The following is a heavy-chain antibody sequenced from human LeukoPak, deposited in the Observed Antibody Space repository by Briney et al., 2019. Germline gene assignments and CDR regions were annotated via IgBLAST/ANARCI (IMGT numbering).Heavy chain of an antibody. CDR1: GFTFASYA. D-gene: IGHD3-10*01. Sequence: GGSLRLSCAASGFTFASYAMSWVRQVPGKGLEWASAISGSGSDTYYADSVKGRFTISRDNSKSTLYLQMNSLRAEDTAVYYCAKDLGGEGGSGFPGYWGRGTLVTVSS. V-gene: IGHV3-23*01. CDR3: AKDLGGEGGSGFPGY. J-gene: IGHJ4*02. CDR2: ISGSGSDT.